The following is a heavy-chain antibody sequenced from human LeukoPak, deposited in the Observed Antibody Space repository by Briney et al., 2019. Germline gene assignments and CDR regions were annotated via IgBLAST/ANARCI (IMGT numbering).Heavy chain of an antibody. D-gene: IGHD4/OR15-4a*01. CDR2: IYYSGST. V-gene: IGHV4-59*01. CDR1: GGSISSYY. CDR3: ARDADGASDY. Sequence: PSETLSLTCTVSGGSISSYYWSWIRQPPGKGLEWIGYIYYSGSTNYNPSLKSRVTISVDTSKNQFSLKLSSVTAADTPVYYSARDADGASDYWGQGTLVTVSS. J-gene: IGHJ4*02.